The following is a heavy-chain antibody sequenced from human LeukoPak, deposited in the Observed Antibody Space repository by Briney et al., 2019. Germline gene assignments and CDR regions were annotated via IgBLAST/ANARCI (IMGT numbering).Heavy chain of an antibody. D-gene: IGHD3-22*01. CDR3: ARDSDSYDSSAYYSD. Sequence: ASVRVSCKASGYTFTSYGISWVRQAPGQGLEWMGWISAYNGNTNYAQKLQGRVTMTTDTSTSTAYMELRSLRSDDTAVYYCARDSDSYDSSAYYSDWGQGTLVTVSS. CDR1: GYTFTSYG. CDR2: ISAYNGNT. V-gene: IGHV1-18*01. J-gene: IGHJ4*02.